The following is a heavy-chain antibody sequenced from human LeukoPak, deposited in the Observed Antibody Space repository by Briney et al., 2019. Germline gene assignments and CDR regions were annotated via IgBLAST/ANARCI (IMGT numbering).Heavy chain of an antibody. CDR3: ARSSYYYDSSGYPRPYYFDY. Sequence: PSETLSLTCTVSGGSISSSSYYWGWIRQPPGKGLEWLGSIYYSGSTYYNPSLKSRVTISVDTSKNQFSLKLSSVTAADTAVYYCARSSYYYDSSGYPRPYYFDYWGQGTLVTVSS. D-gene: IGHD3-22*01. CDR1: GGSISSSSYY. CDR2: IYYSGST. V-gene: IGHV4-39*01. J-gene: IGHJ4*02.